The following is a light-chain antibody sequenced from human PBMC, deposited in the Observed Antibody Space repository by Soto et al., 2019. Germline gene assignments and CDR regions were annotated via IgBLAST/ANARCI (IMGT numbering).Light chain of an antibody. CDR3: QSWVTGIVV. Sequence: QSVLTQSPSASASLGASVKLTCTLSSGHTSYAIAWHHQQPGKGPRYLLKVNSDGSHIKGDGIPDRFSGSTSGAERYLTISSLQSEDEADYYCQSWVTGIVVFGGGTKLTVL. CDR1: SGHTSYA. J-gene: IGLJ2*01. CDR2: VNSDGSH. V-gene: IGLV4-69*01.